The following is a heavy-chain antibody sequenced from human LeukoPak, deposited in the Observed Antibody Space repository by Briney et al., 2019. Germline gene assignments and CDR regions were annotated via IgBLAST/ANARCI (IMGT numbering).Heavy chain of an antibody. CDR3: ARAGDIVVVPAADAFDI. CDR1: GGSFSGYY. V-gene: IGHV4-34*01. Sequence: PSETLSLTCAVYGGSFSGYYWSWIRQPPGKGLEWIGEINHSGSTNYNPSLKSRVTISVDTSKNQFSLKLSSVTAADTAVYYCARAGDIVVVPAADAFDIWGQGTMVTVSS. CDR2: INHSGST. J-gene: IGHJ3*02. D-gene: IGHD2-2*01.